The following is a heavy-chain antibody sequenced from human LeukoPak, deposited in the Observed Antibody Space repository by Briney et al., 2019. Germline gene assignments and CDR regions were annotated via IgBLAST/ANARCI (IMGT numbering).Heavy chain of an antibody. CDR3: ARLIAAAWFDP. CDR2: IYYSGST. V-gene: IGHV4-59*01. D-gene: IGHD6-13*01. CDR1: GGSISSFY. Sequence: SETLSLTCTVSGGSISSFYWSWIRQSPGKGLEWIAYIYYSGSTNSNPSLKSRVTISLDTSKNQFSLKLSSVTAADTAVYYCARLIAAAWFDPWGQGTLVTVSS. J-gene: IGHJ5*02.